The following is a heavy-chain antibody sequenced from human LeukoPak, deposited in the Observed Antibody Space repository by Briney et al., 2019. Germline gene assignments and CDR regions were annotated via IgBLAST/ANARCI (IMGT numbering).Heavy chain of an antibody. CDR1: GGSISSSSYY. J-gene: IGHJ4*02. Sequence: PSETLSLTCTVSGGSISSSSYYWSWIRQPPGKGLEWIGYIYYSGSTNYNPSLKSRVTISVDTSKNQFSLKLSSVTAADTAVYYCARGRSYADYWGQGTLVTVSS. V-gene: IGHV4-61*01. D-gene: IGHD1-26*01. CDR3: ARGRSYADY. CDR2: IYYSGST.